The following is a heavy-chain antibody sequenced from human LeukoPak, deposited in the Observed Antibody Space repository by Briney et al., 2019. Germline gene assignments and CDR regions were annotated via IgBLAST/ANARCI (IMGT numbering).Heavy chain of an antibody. V-gene: IGHV4-59*01. CDR1: GGSISSYY. Sequence: SETLSLTCTVSGGSISSYYWSWIRQPPGKGLEWIGYIYYSGSTNYNPSLKSRVTISVDTSKNQFSLKLSSVTAAGTAVYYCARTDFWSGYYDFDYWGQGTLVTVSS. CDR3: ARTDFWSGYYDFDY. CDR2: IYYSGST. J-gene: IGHJ4*02. D-gene: IGHD3-3*01.